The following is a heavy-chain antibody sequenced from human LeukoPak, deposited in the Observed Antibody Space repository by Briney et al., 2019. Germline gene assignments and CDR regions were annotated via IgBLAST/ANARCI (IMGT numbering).Heavy chain of an antibody. CDR2: ISSSGSTI. CDR1: GFTFSSYE. J-gene: IGHJ4*02. D-gene: IGHD3-3*01. CDR3: ASEIIFGSFDY. V-gene: IGHV3-48*03. Sequence: GGSLRLSCAASGFTFSSYEMNWVRQAPGKGLEWVSYISSSGSTIYYADSVKGRFTISRDNAKNSLYLQMNSLRAEDTAVYYCASEIIFGSFDYWGQGTLVTVSS.